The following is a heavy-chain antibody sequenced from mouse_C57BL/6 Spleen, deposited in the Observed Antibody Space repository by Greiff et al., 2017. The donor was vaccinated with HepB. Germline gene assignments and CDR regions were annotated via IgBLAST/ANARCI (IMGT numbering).Heavy chain of an antibody. J-gene: IGHJ1*03. Sequence: VQLKESGAELVKPGASVKLSCTASGFNIKDYYMHWVKQRTEQGLEWIGRIDPEDGETKYAPKFQGKATITADTSSNTAYLQLSSLTSEDTAVYYWARSNDYGSEDWYFDGWGTGTTVTVAS. V-gene: IGHV14-2*01. CDR3: ARSNDYGSEDWYFDG. D-gene: IGHD1-1*01. CDR1: GFNIKDYY. CDR2: IDPEDGET.